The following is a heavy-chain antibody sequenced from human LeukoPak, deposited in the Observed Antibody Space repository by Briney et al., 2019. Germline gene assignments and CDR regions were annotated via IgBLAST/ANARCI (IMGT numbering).Heavy chain of an antibody. D-gene: IGHD1-1*01. V-gene: IGHV4-30-2*01. CDR3: ARHNHNWEEGLHYFDY. J-gene: IGHJ4*02. CDR1: GGSISSGGYS. CDR2: IYHSGST. Sequence: SQTLSLTCAVSGGSISSGGYSWSWIRQPPGKGLEWIGYIYHSGSTYYNPSLKSRVTISVDRSKNQFSLKLSSVTAADTAVYYCARHNHNWEEGLHYFDYWGQGTLVTVSS.